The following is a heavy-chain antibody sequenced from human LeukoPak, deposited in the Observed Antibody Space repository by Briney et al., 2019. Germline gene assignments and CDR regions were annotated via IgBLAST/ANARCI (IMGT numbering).Heavy chain of an antibody. CDR1: GGTFSSYA. CDR2: IIPIFGTA. CDR3: ARVPCSSGWGYSLFWFDP. Sequence: GASVKVSCKASGGTFSSYAISWVRQAPGQGLEWMGGIIPIFGTANYAQKFQGRVTITADESTSTAYMELSSLRSEDTAVYYCARVPCSSGWGYSLFWFDPWGQGTLVTVSS. J-gene: IGHJ5*02. D-gene: IGHD6-19*01. V-gene: IGHV1-69*01.